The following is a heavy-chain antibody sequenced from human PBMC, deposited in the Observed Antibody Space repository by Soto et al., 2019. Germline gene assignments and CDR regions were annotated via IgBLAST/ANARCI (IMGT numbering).Heavy chain of an antibody. J-gene: IGHJ6*02. D-gene: IGHD3-9*01. CDR1: GGSISSYY. CDR2: IYYSGSP. Sequence: QVQLQESGPGLVKPSETLSLTCTVSGGSISSYYWSWIRQPPGKGLEWIRHIYYSGSPNYNPSLKRRVTISVDTSKNQFSLKLSSVTAAETAVYYCAGFGYDILTGYYYDGMDVWGQGTTVTVSS. CDR3: AGFGYDILTGYYYDGMDV. V-gene: IGHV4-59*01.